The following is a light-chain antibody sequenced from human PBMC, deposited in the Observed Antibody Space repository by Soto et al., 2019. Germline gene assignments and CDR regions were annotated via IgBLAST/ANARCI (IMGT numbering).Light chain of an antibody. J-gene: IGLJ1*01. CDR1: SSDIGTYNL. V-gene: IGLV2-23*02. Sequence: QSVLTQPASVSGSPGQSITISCTGTSSDIGTYNLVSWYQQHPGKAPKLMIYEVNKRPSGVSDRFSGSKSGNTASLTISGLQAEDEAGYYCCSYAGSSTLYVFGTGTKLTVL. CDR3: CSYAGSSTLYV. CDR2: EVN.